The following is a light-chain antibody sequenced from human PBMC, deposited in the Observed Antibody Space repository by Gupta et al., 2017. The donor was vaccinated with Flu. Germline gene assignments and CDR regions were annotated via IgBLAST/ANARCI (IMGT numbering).Light chain of an antibody. V-gene: IGKV3-20*01. J-gene: IGKJ4*01. Sequence: LSCRASQTVSSSYLAWYQQKPGQAPRLLNYGASSRANGIPDTFSGSGSGKDFTLTISRLEPEDFAVYYCQQYGSSPLTFGGGTKVEIK. CDR2: GAS. CDR3: QQYGSSPLT. CDR1: QTVSSSY.